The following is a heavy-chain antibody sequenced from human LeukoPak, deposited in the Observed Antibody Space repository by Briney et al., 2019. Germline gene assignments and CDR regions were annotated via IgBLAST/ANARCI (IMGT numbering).Heavy chain of an antibody. Sequence: SETLSLTCTVSGGSISSYYWSWIRQPAGKGLEWIGRIYTSGSTNYNPSLKSRVTMSVDTSKNQFSLKLSSVTAADTAVYYCARARRYDFWSGAYYYYMDVWGKGTTVTVSS. CDR2: IYTSGST. CDR3: ARARRYDFWSGAYYYYMDV. V-gene: IGHV4-4*07. CDR1: GGSISSYY. J-gene: IGHJ6*03. D-gene: IGHD3-3*01.